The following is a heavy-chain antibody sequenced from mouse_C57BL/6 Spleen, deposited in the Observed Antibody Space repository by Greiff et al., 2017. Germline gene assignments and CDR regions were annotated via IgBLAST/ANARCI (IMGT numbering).Heavy chain of an antibody. Sequence: QVQLQQPGAELVKPGASVKMSCKASGYTFTSYWITWVKQRPGQGLEWIGDIYPGSGSPNYNEKFKSKATLPVDTSSSTAYMELSSLTSEDSAVYYCARQYYGSSYVDWYFDVWGTGTTVTVSS. CDR2: IYPGSGSP. D-gene: IGHD1-1*01. V-gene: IGHV1-55*01. J-gene: IGHJ1*03. CDR3: ARQYYGSSYVDWYFDV. CDR1: GYTFTSYW.